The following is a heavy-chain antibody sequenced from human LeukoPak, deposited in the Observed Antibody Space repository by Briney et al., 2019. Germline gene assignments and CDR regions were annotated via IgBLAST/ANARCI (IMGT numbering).Heavy chain of an antibody. J-gene: IGHJ4*02. D-gene: IGHD1-1*01. V-gene: IGHV3-33*01. CDR1: GFTFSSYG. CDR2: IWYDGSNK. Sequence: PGGSLRLSCAASGFTFSSYGMHWVRQAPGKGLEWVAVIWYDGSNKYYADSVKGRFTISRDNSKNTLHLQMNSLRAEDTAVYYCARGIIPGTALDYWGQGTLVTVSS. CDR3: ARGIIPGTALDY.